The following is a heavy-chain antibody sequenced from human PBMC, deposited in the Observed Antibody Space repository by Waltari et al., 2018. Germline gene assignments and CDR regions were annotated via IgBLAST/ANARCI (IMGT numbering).Heavy chain of an antibody. CDR2: FNPNSGAT. Sequence: QAQLVQSGPEVKTPGASVKVSCQASGYTSTGAYIHWVRKAPRQGLQWVGYFNPNSGATKYAQNFQGRVTMTRDTSISAIYMHLTSLRSDDTAVYFCARATHYNWNYVASYFYYMDVWGTGTTITVSS. D-gene: IGHD1-7*01. J-gene: IGHJ6*03. V-gene: IGHV1-2*02. CDR1: GYTSTGAY. CDR3: ARATHYNWNYVASYFYYMDV.